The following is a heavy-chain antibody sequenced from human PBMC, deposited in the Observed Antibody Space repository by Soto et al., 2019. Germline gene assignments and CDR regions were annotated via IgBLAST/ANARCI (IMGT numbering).Heavy chain of an antibody. Sequence: QVHLVESGGGVVQPGRPLRLSCAASGFTFSRYGMHWVRQAPGKGLEWVGVIVRDGGQKQYADSVRGRFTISRDNSRDTLYLEVNSATVEDTAVYYCARDEDFEDNGLDYWGQGTLVTVSS. CDR1: GFTFSRYG. CDR2: IVRDGGQK. CDR3: ARDEDFEDNGLDY. J-gene: IGHJ4*02. D-gene: IGHD1-1*01. V-gene: IGHV3-33*01.